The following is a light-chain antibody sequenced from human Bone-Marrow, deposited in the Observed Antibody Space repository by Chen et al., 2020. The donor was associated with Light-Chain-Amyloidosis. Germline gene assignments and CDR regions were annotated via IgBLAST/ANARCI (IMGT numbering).Light chain of an antibody. CDR2: STS. CDR1: QTISIY. CDR3: QQSYTTPFT. V-gene: IGKV1-39*01. Sequence: DIQMTQTPSSLSASVGDRVTITCRASQTISIYVNWYQQKPGIVPKLLIFSTSTLQSGVPSRFSGSGSGTDFTLTINSLQPEDFASYYCQQSYTTPFTFGPGT. J-gene: IGKJ3*01.